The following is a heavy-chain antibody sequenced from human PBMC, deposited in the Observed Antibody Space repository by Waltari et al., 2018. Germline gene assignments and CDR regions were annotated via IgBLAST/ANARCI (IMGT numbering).Heavy chain of an antibody. D-gene: IGHD3-22*01. V-gene: IGHV4-34*01. CDR2: INHSGST. Sequence: QVQLQQWGAGLLKPSETLSLTCAVYGGSFRGYYWSWIRQPPGKGLELIGEINHSGSTNYNPSLKSRVTISVDTSKNQFSLKLSSVTAADTAVYYCARGLVVSTRAMSYWGQGTLVTVSS. CDR3: ARGLVVSTRAMSY. J-gene: IGHJ4*02. CDR1: GGSFRGYY.